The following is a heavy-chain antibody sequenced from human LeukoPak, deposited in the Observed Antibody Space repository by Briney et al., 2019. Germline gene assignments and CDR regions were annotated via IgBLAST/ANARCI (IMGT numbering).Heavy chain of an antibody. D-gene: IGHD6-13*01. CDR2: ISSSGSTI. V-gene: IGHV3-11*01. CDR3: ARDTLRYSSSWYFDY. Sequence: GGSLGLSCAASGFTFSDYYMSWIRQAPGKGLEWVSYISSSGSTIYYADSVKGRFTISRDNAKNSLYLQMNSLRAEDTAVYYCARDTLRYSSSWYFDYWGQGTLVTVSS. CDR1: GFTFSDYY. J-gene: IGHJ4*02.